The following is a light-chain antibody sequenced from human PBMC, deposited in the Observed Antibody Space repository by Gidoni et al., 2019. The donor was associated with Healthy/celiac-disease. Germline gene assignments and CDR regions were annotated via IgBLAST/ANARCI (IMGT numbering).Light chain of an antibody. CDR2: AAS. CDR3: QQSYSTPLT. Sequence: IPMTQSPSSLSASVGDRVTITCRASQGISTYLNWYQQKPGEAPKLLIYAASSLQSGVPSRFSGGGSGTDFTLTISSLQPEDFATYYCQQSYSTPLTFGGGTKVEIK. V-gene: IGKV1-39*01. CDR1: QGISTY. J-gene: IGKJ4*01.